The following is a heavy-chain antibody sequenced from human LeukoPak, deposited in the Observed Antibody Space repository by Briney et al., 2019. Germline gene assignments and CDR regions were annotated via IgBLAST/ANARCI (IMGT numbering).Heavy chain of an antibody. J-gene: IGHJ4*02. CDR2: IYTSGST. D-gene: IGHD6-19*01. Sequence: SETLSLTCTVSGGSISSYYWSWIRQPAGTALEWIGRIYTSGSTNYNPSLKSRVTISLDMSNNQFSLKLSSLTAADTAVYYCARTPWYSSGWYGSDYWGQGTLVTVSS. CDR3: ARTPWYSSGWYGSDY. V-gene: IGHV4-4*07. CDR1: GGSISSYY.